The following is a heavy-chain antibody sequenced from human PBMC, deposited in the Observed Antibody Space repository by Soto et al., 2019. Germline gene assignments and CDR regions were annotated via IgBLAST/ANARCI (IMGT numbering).Heavy chain of an antibody. CDR3: ARGSPRMGALPTY. D-gene: IGHD1-26*01. CDR1: GYTFTGYY. CDR2: INPKSGDT. Sequence: ASVKVSCKASGYTFTGYYIHWVRQAPGQGLEWMGWINPKSGDTNYAQKFQGRVSMTRDTSITTAYMEVSRLKSDDTAVYYCARGSPRMGALPTYWGQGTLVTVSS. J-gene: IGHJ4*02. V-gene: IGHV1-2*02.